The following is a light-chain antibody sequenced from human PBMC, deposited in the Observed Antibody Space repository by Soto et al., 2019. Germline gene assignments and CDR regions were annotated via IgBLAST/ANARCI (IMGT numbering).Light chain of an antibody. CDR3: SAYADITTKV. J-gene: IGLJ1*01. CDR1: SSDVGAYIY. CDR2: EVN. V-gene: IGLV2-14*03. Sequence: QSGLTQPASVSGSPGQSITISCGGTSSDVGAYIYVSWYQQFPGKAPKLILYEVNNRPSGVSNRFSGSKSDNTASLTISGLQPEDEADYYCSAYADITTKVYRIAPKVTVL.